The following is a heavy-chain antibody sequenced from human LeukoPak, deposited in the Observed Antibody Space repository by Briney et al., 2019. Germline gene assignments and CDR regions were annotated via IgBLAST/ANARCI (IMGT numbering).Heavy chain of an antibody. Sequence: ASVKVSCKASGGTFSSYAISWVRQAPGQGLEWMGRIIPILGMANYAQKFQGRVTITADKSTSTAYMELSSLRSEDTAVYYCARGSTTYYYDSWGQGTLVTVSS. CDR2: IIPILGMA. D-gene: IGHD3-22*01. CDR1: GGTFSSYA. CDR3: ARGSTTYYYDS. V-gene: IGHV1-69*04. J-gene: IGHJ4*02.